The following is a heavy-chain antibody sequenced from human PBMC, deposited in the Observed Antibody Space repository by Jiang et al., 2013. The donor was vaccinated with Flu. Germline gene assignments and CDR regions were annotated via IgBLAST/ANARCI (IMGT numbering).Heavy chain of an antibody. CDR1: W. D-gene: IGHD3-10*01. J-gene: IGHJ4*02. Sequence: WISWVRQMPGKGLEWMGRIDPSDSYTSYSPSFQGHVTISADKSISTAYLQWSSLKASDTAMYYCATSQDLLWAFDYWGQGTLVTVSS. CDR2: IDPSDSYT. CDR3: ATSQDLLWAFDY. V-gene: IGHV5-10-1*01.